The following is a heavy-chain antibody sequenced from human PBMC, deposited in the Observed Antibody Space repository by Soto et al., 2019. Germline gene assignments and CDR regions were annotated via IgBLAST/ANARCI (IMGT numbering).Heavy chain of an antibody. CDR1: GFIFSDYA. CDR3: AKDLTHFDF. J-gene: IGHJ4*02. D-gene: IGHD3-9*01. Sequence: GGSLRLSCAASGFIFSDYAMNWVRQAPGKGLEWIALIRGTNENTYYADSVQGRFTISRDNSRDTLYLQMNSLRAEDTAVYFCAKDLTHFDFWSQGSLVTVSS. V-gene: IGHV3-23*01. CDR2: IRGTNENT.